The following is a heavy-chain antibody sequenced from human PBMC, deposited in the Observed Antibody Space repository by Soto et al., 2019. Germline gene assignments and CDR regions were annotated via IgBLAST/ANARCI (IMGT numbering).Heavy chain of an antibody. CDR2: ISSSSTI. Sequence: GGSLRLSCAASGFTFSSYSMNWVRQAPGKGLEWVSYISSSSTIYYADSVKGRFTISRDNAKNSLYLQMNSLRDEDTAVYYCARANYYDSSGYYPGVGYWGQGTLVTVSS. J-gene: IGHJ4*02. CDR3: ARANYYDSSGYYPGVGY. V-gene: IGHV3-48*02. D-gene: IGHD3-22*01. CDR1: GFTFSSYS.